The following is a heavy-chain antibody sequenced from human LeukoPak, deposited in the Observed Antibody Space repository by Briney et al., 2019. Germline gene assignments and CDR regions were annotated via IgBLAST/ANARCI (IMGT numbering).Heavy chain of an antibody. CDR1: GFTFSSYG. J-gene: IGHJ6*03. V-gene: IGHV3-30*02. CDR2: IRYDGSNK. CDR3: AKVAIDYYYYMDV. Sequence: TGGSLRLSCAASGFTFSSYGMHWVRQAPGKGLEWVAFIRYDGSNKYYADSVKGRFTISRDNSKNTLYLQMNSLRAEDTAVYYCAKVAIDYYYYMDVWGKGTTVTVSS.